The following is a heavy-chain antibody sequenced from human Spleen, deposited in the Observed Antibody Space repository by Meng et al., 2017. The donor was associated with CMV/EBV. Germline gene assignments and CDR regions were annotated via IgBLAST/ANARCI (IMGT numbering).Heavy chain of an antibody. V-gene: IGHV4-39*07. J-gene: IGHJ4*02. CDR3: VRIVSLVDY. CDR1: GVCISSSSDY. Sequence: SVACNVSGVCISSSSDYWGWSRQFEGEGMEFSGSIYYNGSTYYNPSLKSRVTISVDTSKNQLSLKLSSVTDADTAVYYCVRIVSLVDYWGPGILVTVSS. CDR2: IYYNGST. D-gene: IGHD3-16*02.